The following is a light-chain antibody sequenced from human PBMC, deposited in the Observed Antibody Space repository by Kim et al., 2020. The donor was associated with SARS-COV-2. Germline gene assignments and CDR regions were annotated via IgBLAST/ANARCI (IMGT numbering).Light chain of an antibody. CDR2: GAS. J-gene: IGKJ1*01. CDR1: QSVSSSY. CDR3: QQYGNSVT. V-gene: IGKV3-20*01. Sequence: LSPGEGATLSCRTSQSVSSSYLAWYQQKPGQPPRLLIYGASSRATGIPDRFSGSGSGTDFTLTISRLEPEDFAVYHCQQYGNSVTFGQGTKVDIK.